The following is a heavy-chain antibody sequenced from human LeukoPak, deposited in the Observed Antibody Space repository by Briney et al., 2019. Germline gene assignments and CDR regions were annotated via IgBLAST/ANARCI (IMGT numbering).Heavy chain of an antibody. CDR1: GGSFSGYY. CDR2: INHSGST. CDR3: AKSGGYGLIDY. D-gene: IGHD1-26*01. J-gene: IGHJ4*02. V-gene: IGHV4-34*01. Sequence: SEILSLTCAVYGGSFSGYYWSWIRQPPGKGLEWIGEINHSGSTNYNPSLKSRVTISVDTSKNQFSLKLSSVTAADTAMYYCAKSGGYGLIDYWGQGTLVTVSS.